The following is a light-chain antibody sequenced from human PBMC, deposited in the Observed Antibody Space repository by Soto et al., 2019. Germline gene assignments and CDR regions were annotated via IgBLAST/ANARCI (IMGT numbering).Light chain of an antibody. CDR3: QHYDHLPPLS. Sequence: DIQMTQSPSSLSASVGDRVTITCQASQDIKNYLNWYQQKPGKAPNLLVYDASNLKTGVPSRFSGSGSGTHFTFTISSLQPEDIATYYCQHYDHLPPLSFGGGTKVEIK. CDR2: DAS. J-gene: IGKJ4*01. CDR1: QDIKNY. V-gene: IGKV1-33*01.